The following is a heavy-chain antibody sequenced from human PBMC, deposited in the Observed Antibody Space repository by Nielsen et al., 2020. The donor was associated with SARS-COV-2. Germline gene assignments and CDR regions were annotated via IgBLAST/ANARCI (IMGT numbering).Heavy chain of an antibody. D-gene: IGHD3-10*01. CDR3: ARDPEGLFWYFDL. V-gene: IGHV3-33*08. J-gene: IGHJ2*01. CDR1: GFTFSSYA. Sequence: GGSLRLSCAASGFTFSSYAMSWVRQAPGKGLEWVAVIWYDGTNEYYADSVKGRFTISRDNSKNTLYLQMNSLRAEDTAVYYCARDPEGLFWYFDLWGRGTLVTVSS. CDR2: IWYDGTNE.